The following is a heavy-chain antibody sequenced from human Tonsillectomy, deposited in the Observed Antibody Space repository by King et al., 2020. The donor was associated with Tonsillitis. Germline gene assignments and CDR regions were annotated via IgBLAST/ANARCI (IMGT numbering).Heavy chain of an antibody. Sequence: VQLVESGGGLVQPGRSLRLSCAASGFTFDEYAMHWVRQPPGKGLEWVSGISCSSGSIDYADSVKGRFTISRDNAKNSLDLQMNSLRPEDTALYYCARTTYCGGDCYPIDAFEIWGQGTMVTVSS. CDR1: GFTFDEYA. D-gene: IGHD2-21*01. V-gene: IGHV3-9*01. CDR2: ISCSSGSI. J-gene: IGHJ3*02. CDR3: ARTTYCGGDCYPIDAFEI.